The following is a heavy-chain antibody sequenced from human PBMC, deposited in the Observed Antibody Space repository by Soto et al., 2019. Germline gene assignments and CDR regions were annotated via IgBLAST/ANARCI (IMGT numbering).Heavy chain of an antibody. CDR1: GYSFTSYW. CDR3: ARSGGIAARPGWFDP. Sequence: GESLKISCKGSGYSFTSYWIGWVRQMPGKGLEWMGIIYPGDSDTRYSPSFQGQVTIPADKSISTAYLQWSSLKASDTAMYYCARSGGIAARPGWFDPWGQGTLVTVSS. V-gene: IGHV5-51*01. D-gene: IGHD6-6*01. J-gene: IGHJ5*02. CDR2: IYPGDSDT.